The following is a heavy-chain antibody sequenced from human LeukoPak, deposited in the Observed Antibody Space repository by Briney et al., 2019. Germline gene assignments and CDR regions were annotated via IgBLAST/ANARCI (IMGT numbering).Heavy chain of an antibody. D-gene: IGHD6-13*01. J-gene: IGHJ6*03. CDR3: ARGGKQQLVLSYYYMDV. CDR2: INPNSGGT. CDR1: GYTFTVYY. Sequence: ASVKVSFKASGYTFTVYYMHWVRQAPGQGLEWMGWINPNSGGTNYAQKFQGRVTMTRDTSISTAYMELSRLRSDDTAVYYCARGGKQQLVLSYYYMDVWGKGTTVTVSS. V-gene: IGHV1-2*02.